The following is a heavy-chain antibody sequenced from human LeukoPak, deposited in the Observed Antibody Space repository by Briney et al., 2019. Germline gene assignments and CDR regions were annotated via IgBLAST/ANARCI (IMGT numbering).Heavy chain of an antibody. V-gene: IGHV3-23*01. J-gene: IGHJ4*02. CDR1: GFTFSSYA. CDR3: AKGRRSDVYYFDY. CDR2: ISGSGGST. Sequence: PGGSLRLSCAASGFTFSSYAMSWIRQAPGKGLEWVSAISGSGGSTYYADSVKGRFTISRDNSKNTLYLQMNSLRAEDTAVYYCAKGRRSDVYYFDYWGQGTLVTVSS. D-gene: IGHD3-16*01.